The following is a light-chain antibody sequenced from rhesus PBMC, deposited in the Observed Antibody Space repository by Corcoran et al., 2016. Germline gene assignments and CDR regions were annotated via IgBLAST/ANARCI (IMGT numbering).Light chain of an antibody. CDR3: QEYSDWALT. CDR1: QSVYSN. V-gene: IGKV3-42*03. J-gene: IGKJ4*01. Sequence: EIVMTQSPATLSLSPGERAILPCRASQSVYSNLAWYQQKPGQPPRLLIFDTSTRTTGLPDRLRGGGFGTDFTLTISSLEPEDFAVYYCQEYSDWALTFGGGTKVEIK. CDR2: DTS.